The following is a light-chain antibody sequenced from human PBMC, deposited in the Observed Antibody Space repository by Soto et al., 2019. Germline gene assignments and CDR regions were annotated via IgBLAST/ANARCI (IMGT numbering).Light chain of an antibody. CDR2: EVT. CDR1: SSDVGAYNY. V-gene: IGLV2-14*01. J-gene: IGLJ1*01. CDR3: SSKRDSSTLFV. Sequence: QAVLTQPGSVSGSPGQAITISCTGTSSDVGAYNYVSWYQHHPGKVPKLLIYEVTNRPSGVSDRFSGSKSGNTASLTISGLQAEDEADYYCSSKRDSSTLFVFGTGTKVTVL.